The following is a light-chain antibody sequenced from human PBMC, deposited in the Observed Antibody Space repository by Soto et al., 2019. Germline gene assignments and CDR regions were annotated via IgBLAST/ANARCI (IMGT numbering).Light chain of an antibody. V-gene: IGKV1-17*01. Sequence: DIQMTQSPSSLSASVGDRVTITCRASQDIRSDLGWYQQKPGKGAKRLIYAASSLQSGVPSRFIGGGSGTEFTLTISSLQPEDFATYYCLQNNSYPLTFGGGTKVEIK. CDR2: AAS. CDR3: LQNNSYPLT. J-gene: IGKJ4*01. CDR1: QDIRSD.